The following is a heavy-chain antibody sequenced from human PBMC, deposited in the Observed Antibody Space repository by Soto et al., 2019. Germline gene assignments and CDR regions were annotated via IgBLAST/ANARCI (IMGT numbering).Heavy chain of an antibody. D-gene: IGHD2-15*01. J-gene: IGHJ6*02. CDR1: GFSLSTSGVG. Sequence: QITLKESGPTLVKPTQTLTLTCTFSGFSLSTSGVGVGWIRQPPGKALEWLALIYWDDDERYSASLKSRLTVTKDTANNQVVLTMTNMDPVDTATYYCAHKGGRGAGMDVWGQGTTVTVSS. CDR3: AHKGGRGAGMDV. CDR2: IYWDDDE. V-gene: IGHV2-5*02.